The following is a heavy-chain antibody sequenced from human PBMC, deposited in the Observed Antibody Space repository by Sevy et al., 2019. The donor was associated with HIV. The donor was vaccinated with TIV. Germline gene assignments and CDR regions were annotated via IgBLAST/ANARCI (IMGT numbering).Heavy chain of an antibody. CDR1: GFTFSSYS. J-gene: IGHJ4*02. CDR3: ASDEHTYGDYDYLDH. V-gene: IGHV3-48*01. D-gene: IGHD4-17*01. Sequence: GGSLRLSCAASGFTFSSYSMNWVRQAPGKGLEWVSYISSSSSAIYYADSVKGRFTSFRDNAKNSLYLQMSSLRAEDTAVYYCASDEHTYGDYDYLDHWGQGTLVTVSS. CDR2: ISSSSSAI.